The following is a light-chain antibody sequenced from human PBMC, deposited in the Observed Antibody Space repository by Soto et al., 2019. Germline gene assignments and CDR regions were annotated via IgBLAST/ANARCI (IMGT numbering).Light chain of an antibody. J-gene: IGKJ3*01. V-gene: IGKV3-20*01. CDR2: GAS. Sequence: EIVLTQSPGTLSLSPGERATLSCRASQSVSSSYLAWYQQKPGQAPRLLIYGASSRATGIPDRSSGSGSGTDFTLTISRLEPEDLAVYYCQQYGSSPFTFGPGTKVDIK. CDR3: QQYGSSPFT. CDR1: QSVSSSY.